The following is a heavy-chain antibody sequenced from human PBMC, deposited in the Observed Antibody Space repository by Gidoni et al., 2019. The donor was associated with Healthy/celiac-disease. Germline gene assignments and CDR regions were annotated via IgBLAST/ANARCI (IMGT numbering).Heavy chain of an antibody. CDR2: ISSSSSYT. D-gene: IGHD3-9*01. Sequence: QVQLVESGGGLVKPGGSLRLSCAASGFTFSHYYMSWIRQAPGKGLEWVSYISSSSSYTNYADSVKGRFTISRDNAKNSLYLQMNSLRAEDTAVYYCARVSKGITISWGAFDIWGQGTMVTVSS. V-gene: IGHV3-11*05. CDR3: ARVSKGITISWGAFDI. CDR1: GFTFSHYY. J-gene: IGHJ3*02.